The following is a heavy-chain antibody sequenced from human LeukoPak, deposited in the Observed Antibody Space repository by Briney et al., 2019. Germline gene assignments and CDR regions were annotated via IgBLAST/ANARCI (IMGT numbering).Heavy chain of an antibody. Sequence: SETLSLTCTVSGGSISSGSYYWSWIRQPAGKGLEWIGRIYTSGSTNYNPSLKSRVTISVDTPKNQFSLKLSSVTAADTAVYYCARGSRLDTAMVRGGYYYMDVWGKGTTVTVSS. J-gene: IGHJ6*03. D-gene: IGHD5-18*01. V-gene: IGHV4-61*02. CDR3: ARGSRLDTAMVRGGYYYMDV. CDR1: GGSISSGSYY. CDR2: IYTSGST.